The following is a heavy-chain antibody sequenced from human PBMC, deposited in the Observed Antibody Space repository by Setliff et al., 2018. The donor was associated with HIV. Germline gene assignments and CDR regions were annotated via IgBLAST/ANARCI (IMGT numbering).Heavy chain of an antibody. Sequence: ASVKVSCKASGYTFTSYSMHWVRLAPGQRLEWMGWLRTGTGDTSYSEKFQGGLTITRDTSANTAYMELSNLRSEDTAVYYCVRRATAAEVFDYWGQGTLVTVSS. CDR1: GYTFTSYS. J-gene: IGHJ4*02. V-gene: IGHV1-3*04. CDR2: LRTGTGDT. CDR3: VRRATAAEVFDY. D-gene: IGHD6-13*01.